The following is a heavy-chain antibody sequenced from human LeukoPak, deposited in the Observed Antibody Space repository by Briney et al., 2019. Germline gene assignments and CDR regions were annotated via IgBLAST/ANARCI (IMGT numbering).Heavy chain of an antibody. V-gene: IGHV4-39*01. CDR1: GFTFSSYA. J-gene: IGHJ4*02. D-gene: IGHD3-16*01. CDR3: ASAVLGSMDY. CDR2: IYYSGST. Sequence: GSLRLSCAASGFTFSSYAMSWVRQPPGKGLEWIGSIYYSGSTYYNPSLKSRVTISVDTSKNQFSLKLSSVTAADTAVYYCASAVLGSMDYWGQGTLVTVSS.